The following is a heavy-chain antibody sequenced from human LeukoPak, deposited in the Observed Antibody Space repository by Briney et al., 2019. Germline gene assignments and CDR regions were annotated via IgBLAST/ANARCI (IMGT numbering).Heavy chain of an antibody. CDR3: ARGLEGIVGATNI. CDR1: GFTFSSYS. Sequence: PGGSLRLSCAASGFTFSSYSMNWVRQAPGKGLEWVSSISSSSSYIYYADSVKGRFTISRDNAKNSLYLQMNSLRAEDTAVYYCARGLEGIVGATNIWGQGTMVTVSS. V-gene: IGHV3-21*01. J-gene: IGHJ3*02. D-gene: IGHD1-26*01. CDR2: ISSSSSYI.